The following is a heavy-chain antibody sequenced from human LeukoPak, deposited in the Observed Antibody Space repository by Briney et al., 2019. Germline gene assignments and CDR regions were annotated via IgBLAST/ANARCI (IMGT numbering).Heavy chain of an antibody. CDR2: IIPIFRTA. CDR1: QHTFNSYP. CDR3: ARDLGYYDILTGYSSSYP. V-gene: IGHV1-69*13. D-gene: IGHD3-9*01. J-gene: IGHJ5*02. Sequence: SLKVSCKASQHTFNSYPISWVPQAPGQGLESTLQIIPIFRTAHHAQKFQGRVTITADESTSTAYMELSSLRSEDTAVYYCARDLGYYDILTGYSSSYPWGQGTLVTVSS.